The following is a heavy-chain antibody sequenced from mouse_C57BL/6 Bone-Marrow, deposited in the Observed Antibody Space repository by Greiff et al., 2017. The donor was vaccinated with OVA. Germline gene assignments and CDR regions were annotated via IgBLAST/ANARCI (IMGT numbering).Heavy chain of an antibody. D-gene: IGHD2-4*01. J-gene: IGHJ2*01. CDR3: ARDDYYFDY. CDR2: ISSGSSTI. CDR1: GFTFSDYG. Sequence: DVKLQESGGGLVKPGGSLKLSCAASGFTFSDYGMHWVRQAPEKGLEWVAYISSGSSTIYYADTVKGRFTISRDNAKNTLFLQMTSLRSEDTAMYYCARDDYYFDYWGQGTTLTVSS. V-gene: IGHV5-17*01.